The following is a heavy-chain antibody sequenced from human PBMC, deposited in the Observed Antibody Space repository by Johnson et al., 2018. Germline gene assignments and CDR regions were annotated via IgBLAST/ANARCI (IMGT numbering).Heavy chain of an antibody. CDR1: GFTFDDYA. V-gene: IGHV3-9*01. D-gene: IGHD6-19*01. J-gene: IGHJ3*02. Sequence: VQLVESGGGLVQPGRSLRLSCAASGFTFDDYAMHWVRQAPGKGLAWVSGISWNSGSIGYVDSVTGGFPISRHKAKNSLYLQMNILRAEETALDYCAKDKGEDSSGQGYAFDIGGQGTMVTVSS. CDR3: AKDKGEDSSGQGYAFDI. CDR2: ISWNSGSI.